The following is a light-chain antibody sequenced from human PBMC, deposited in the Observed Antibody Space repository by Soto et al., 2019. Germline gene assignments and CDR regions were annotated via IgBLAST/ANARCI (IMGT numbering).Light chain of an antibody. CDR3: SSYTSSSTYV. V-gene: IGLV2-14*01. CDR2: DVS. Sequence: SALTQPASVSGSPRQSITISCTGTSSDVGGYNYVSWYQQHPGKVPKLMIYDVSNRPSGVSNRFSGSKSGNTASLTISGLQAEDEADYYCSSYTSSSTYVFGTGTKLTVL. J-gene: IGLJ1*01. CDR1: SSDVGGYNY.